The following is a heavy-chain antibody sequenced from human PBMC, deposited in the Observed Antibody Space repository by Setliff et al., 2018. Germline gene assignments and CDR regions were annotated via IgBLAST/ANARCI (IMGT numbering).Heavy chain of an antibody. CDR2: ITDSGSKI. CDR1: DFTFSNSA. V-gene: IGHV3-23*01. D-gene: IGHD2-21*01. CDR3: AKDRLFPRY. J-gene: IGHJ4*02. Sequence: SLKISCVGSDFTFSNSAMSWVRQAPGKGLEWVSTITDSGSKILYADSVKGRFTTSRDNSKNSLYLQMDSLRPEDTAVYYCAKDRLFPRYWGLGTLVTVSS.